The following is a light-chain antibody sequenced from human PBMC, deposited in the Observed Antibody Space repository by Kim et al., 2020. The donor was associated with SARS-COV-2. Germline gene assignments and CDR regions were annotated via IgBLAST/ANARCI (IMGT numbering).Light chain of an antibody. CDR3: MQALHTVFT. V-gene: IGKV2-28*01. J-gene: IGKJ2*01. CDR2: LGS. Sequence: EPASISCRSSQSLLHANGDNFLDWYLQKPGQSPQLLIYLGSNRTSGVPDRFSGSGSGTDFTLRISRVEAEDVGTYYCMQALHTVFTFGKGTKLEIK. CDR1: QSLLHANGDNF.